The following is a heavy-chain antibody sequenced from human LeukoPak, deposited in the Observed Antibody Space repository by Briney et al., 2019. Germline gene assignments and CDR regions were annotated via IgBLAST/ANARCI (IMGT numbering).Heavy chain of an antibody. J-gene: IGHJ4*02. Sequence: PGGSLRLSCAASGFTFSSYGMHWVRQAPGKGLEWAAVIWYDGSNKYYADSVKGRFTISRDNSKNTLYLQMNSLRAEDTAVYYCARDYSSGSYYFDYWGQGTLVTVSS. CDR2: IWYDGSNK. V-gene: IGHV3-33*01. CDR3: ARDYSSGSYYFDY. D-gene: IGHD6-19*01. CDR1: GFTFSSYG.